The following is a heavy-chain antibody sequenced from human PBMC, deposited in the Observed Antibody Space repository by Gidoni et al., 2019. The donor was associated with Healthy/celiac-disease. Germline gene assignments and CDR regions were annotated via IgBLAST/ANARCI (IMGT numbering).Heavy chain of an antibody. J-gene: IGHJ1*01. CDR1: GGSFSGYY. CDR3: ARQIGSRLSRYFQH. CDR2: INHSGST. Sequence: QVQLQQWGAGLLKPSETLSLTCAVYGGSFSGYYWSWIRQPPGKGLEWIGEINHSGSTNYNPSLKSRVTISVDTSKNQFSLKLSSVTAADTAVYYCARQIGSRLSRYFQHWGQGTLVTVSS. D-gene: IGHD6-13*01. V-gene: IGHV4-34*01.